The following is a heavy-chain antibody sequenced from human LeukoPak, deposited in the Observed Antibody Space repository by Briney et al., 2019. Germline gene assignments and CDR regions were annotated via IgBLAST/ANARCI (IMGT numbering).Heavy chain of an antibody. D-gene: IGHD6-13*01. Sequence: SGGSLRLSCAASGFTFSTYAMHWVRQAPGKGLEWVAVISYDGSNKYYAGSVKGRFTISRDNSKNTLYLQMNSLRAEDTAVYYCARADSSSERGYFDYWGQGTLVTVSS. V-gene: IGHV3-30-3*01. CDR2: ISYDGSNK. CDR3: ARADSSSERGYFDY. J-gene: IGHJ4*02. CDR1: GFTFSTYA.